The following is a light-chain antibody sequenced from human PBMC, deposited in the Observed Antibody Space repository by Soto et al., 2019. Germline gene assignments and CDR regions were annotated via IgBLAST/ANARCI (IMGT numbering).Light chain of an antibody. Sequence: EIVMTQSPATLSVSPGERATLSCRASQSVSSNLAWYQQKPGQAPRLLIYGASTRATGIPARFSGSGSGTEFTLTISSLHSEDFAVYYCQQYNNWPPLFGGGTKVEIK. V-gene: IGKV3-15*01. J-gene: IGKJ4*01. CDR3: QQYNNWPPL. CDR2: GAS. CDR1: QSVSSN.